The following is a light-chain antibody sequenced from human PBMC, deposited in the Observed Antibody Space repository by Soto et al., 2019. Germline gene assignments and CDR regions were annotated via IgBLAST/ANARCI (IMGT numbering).Light chain of an antibody. CDR1: QSVSNF. Sequence: EIVLTQSPATLSLSPGERATRSCRTSQSVSNFLAWYQQKPGKAPRLLIYDASNRATGIPARFSGSGSGTDFTLTISSLEPEDFAVYYCQQRSNWPPVFGQGTRLEI. J-gene: IGKJ5*01. CDR2: DAS. CDR3: QQRSNWPPV. V-gene: IGKV3-11*01.